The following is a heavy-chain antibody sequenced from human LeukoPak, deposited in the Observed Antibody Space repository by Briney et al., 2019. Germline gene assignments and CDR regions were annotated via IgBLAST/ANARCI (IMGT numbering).Heavy chain of an antibody. J-gene: IGHJ5*02. D-gene: IGHD3-10*01. CDR2: MYYSGST. CDR3: ARAGGFTILRGAVNNWFDP. V-gene: IGHV4-39*07. Sequence: PSETLSLTCTVSGGSINSNTYYWGWIRQPPGKGLEWIGSMYYSGSTYFNPSLKSRVTISVDTSKNQFSLKLSSVTAADTAVYYCARAGGFTILRGAVNNWFDPWAREPWSPSPQ. CDR1: GGSINSNTYY.